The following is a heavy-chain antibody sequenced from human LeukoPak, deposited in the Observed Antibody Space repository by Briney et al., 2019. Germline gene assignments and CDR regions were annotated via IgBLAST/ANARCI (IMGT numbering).Heavy chain of an antibody. Sequence: GGSLRLSCAASGFTFSNAWMSWVRQAPGKGLEWVGRIKSKTDGGTTDYAAPVKGRFTISRDDSKNTPYLQMNSLKTEDTAVYYCTTDETYYYDSSGYYLFDYWGQGTLVTVSS. D-gene: IGHD3-22*01. CDR3: TTDETYYYDSSGYYLFDY. J-gene: IGHJ4*02. V-gene: IGHV3-15*01. CDR1: GFTFSNAW. CDR2: IKSKTDGGTT.